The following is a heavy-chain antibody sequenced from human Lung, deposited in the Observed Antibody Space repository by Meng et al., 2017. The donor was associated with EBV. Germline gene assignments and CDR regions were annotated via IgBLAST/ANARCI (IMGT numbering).Heavy chain of an antibody. J-gene: IGHJ4*02. D-gene: IGHD5-12*01. Sequence: QVQSQESGPVRVKPSETLSLTCTVSCVSISTYYWSWIRQPPGKGLEWIGYIYYSGSTNYNPSLKSRVTISVDTSKNQFSLKLNSVTAADTAVYYCARHDGGYGDYFDHWGQGTLVTVSS. CDR3: ARHDGGYGDYFDH. V-gene: IGHV4-59*08. CDR1: CVSISTYY. CDR2: IYYSGST.